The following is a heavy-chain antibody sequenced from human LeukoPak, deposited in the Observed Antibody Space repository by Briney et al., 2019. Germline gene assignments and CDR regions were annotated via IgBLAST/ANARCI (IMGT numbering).Heavy chain of an antibody. CDR3: ARHLVNCSSTSCYIVGIPNWFDP. D-gene: IGHD2-2*02. CDR2: INTDGSST. V-gene: IGHV3-74*01. Sequence: PGGSLRLSCAASGFTFSTYWMHWVRQAPGKGLVRVSRINTDGSSTSYADSVKGRFTISRDDAKSTLYLQMNSLRAEDTAMYYCARHLVNCSSTSCYIVGIPNWFDPWGQGTLVTVSS. J-gene: IGHJ5*02. CDR1: GFTFSTYW.